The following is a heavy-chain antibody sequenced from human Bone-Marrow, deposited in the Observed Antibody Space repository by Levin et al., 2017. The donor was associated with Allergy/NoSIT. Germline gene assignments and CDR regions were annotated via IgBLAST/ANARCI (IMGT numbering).Heavy chain of an antibody. J-gene: IGHJ6*02. CDR3: ASRSVRFLGTPPSGFAWGYDG. V-gene: IGHV3-66*01. CDR2: IHSGDTT. Sequence: GESLKISCAASGFTVSGTDLSWLRQAPGKGLEWVSVIHSGDTTYYADSVKGRFTISRDNSKNTLSLQMNSLRVEDTAVYYCASRSVRFLGTPPSGFAWGYDGWGQGTTVTVSS. CDR1: GFTVSGTD. D-gene: IGHD3-3*01.